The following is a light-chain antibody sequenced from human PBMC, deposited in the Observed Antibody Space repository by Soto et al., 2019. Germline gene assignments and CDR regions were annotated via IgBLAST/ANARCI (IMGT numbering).Light chain of an antibody. V-gene: IGKV3-11*01. J-gene: IGKJ2*01. Sequence: EIVMTQSPATLSLSPGERATLSCRASQSVSSYLAWYQQKPGQAPRLLIYDASNRATGIPARFSGSGSGTDFTLTISRLAPEDFAVYYRQQRSNWQYTFGQGTKLEIK. CDR3: QQRSNWQYT. CDR1: QSVSSY. CDR2: DAS.